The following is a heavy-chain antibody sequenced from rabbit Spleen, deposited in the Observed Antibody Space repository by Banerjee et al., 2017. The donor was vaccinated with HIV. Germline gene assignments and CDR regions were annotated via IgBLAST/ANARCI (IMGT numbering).Heavy chain of an antibody. V-gene: IGHV1S40*01. CDR2: IDAGSSGFT. D-gene: IGHD8-1*01. Sequence: QSLEESGGGLVQPEGSLTLTCIASGVSFSGSSYMCWVRQAPGKGLEWIACIDAGSSGFTYSATWAKGRFTISKTSSTTVTLQMTSLTVADTATYFCARDTGSSFSTYGMDLWGQGTLVTVS. CDR1: GVSFSGSSY. CDR3: ARDTGSSFSTYGMDL. J-gene: IGHJ6*01.